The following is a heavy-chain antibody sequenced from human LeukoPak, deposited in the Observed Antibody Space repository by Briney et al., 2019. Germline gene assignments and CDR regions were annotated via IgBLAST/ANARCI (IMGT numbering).Heavy chain of an antibody. Sequence: SETLSLTCAVYGGSFSGYYWSWIRQPPGKGLEWIGEINHSGSTNYNPSLKSRVTISVDTSKNQFSLKLSSVTAADTAVYYCASSFPGYCGGGSCSHLNYWGQGTLVTVSS. CDR3: ASSFPGYCGGGSCSHLNY. CDR1: GGSFSGYY. D-gene: IGHD2-15*01. J-gene: IGHJ4*02. V-gene: IGHV4-34*01. CDR2: INHSGST.